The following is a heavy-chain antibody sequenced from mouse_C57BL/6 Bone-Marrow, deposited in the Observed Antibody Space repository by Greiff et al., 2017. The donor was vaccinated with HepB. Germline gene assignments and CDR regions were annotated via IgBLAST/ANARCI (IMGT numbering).Heavy chain of an antibody. CDR2: IDPETGGT. CDR3: TRAYYSNSYYAMDY. V-gene: IGHV1-15*01. CDR1: GYTFTDYE. D-gene: IGHD2-5*01. J-gene: IGHJ4*01. Sequence: QVQLQQSGAELVRPGASVTLSCKASGYTFTDYEMHWVKQTPVHGLEWIGAIDPETGGTAYNQKFKGKAILTADKSSSTAYMELRSLTSEDSAVYYCTRAYYSNSYYAMDYWGQGTSVTVSS.